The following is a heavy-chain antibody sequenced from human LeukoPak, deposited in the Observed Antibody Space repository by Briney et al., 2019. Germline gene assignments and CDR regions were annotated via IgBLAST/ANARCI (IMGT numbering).Heavy chain of an antibody. D-gene: IGHD1-1*01. V-gene: IGHV4-59*01. CDR1: GGSISSYY. CDR2: VDHTGST. Sequence: SETLSLTCTVSGGSISSYYWTWIRQPPGKGLEWIGYVDHTGSTNFNPSLNGRVSISRDTTKNLFSLRLRSVTAADTAVYFCARGRVSSSTWYSTYYYYFYMDVWGKGTTVTVSS. J-gene: IGHJ6*03. CDR3: ARGRVSSSTWYSTYYYYFYMDV.